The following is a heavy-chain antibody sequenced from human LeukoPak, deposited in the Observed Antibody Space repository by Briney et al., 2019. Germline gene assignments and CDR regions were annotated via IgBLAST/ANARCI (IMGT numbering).Heavy chain of an antibody. D-gene: IGHD5-18*01. Sequence: SETLSLTCTVSGGSTSSGDYYWSWIRQPPGKGLEWIGYIYYSGSTYYNPSLKSRVTISVDTSKNQFSLKLSSVTAADTAVYYCARHVVDTAMVTPGYVDYWGQGTLVTLSS. CDR2: IYYSGST. CDR3: ARHVVDTAMVTPGYVDY. J-gene: IGHJ4*02. CDR1: GGSTSSGDYY. V-gene: IGHV4-30-4*01.